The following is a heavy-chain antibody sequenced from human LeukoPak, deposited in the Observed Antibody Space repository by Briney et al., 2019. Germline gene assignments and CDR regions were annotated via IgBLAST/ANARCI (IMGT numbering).Heavy chain of an antibody. Sequence: ASVKVSCKASGYTFTSYYMHWVRQAPGQGLEWMGIINPSGGSASYAQKFQGRVTMTRDTSISTAYMELSRLRSDDTAVYYCARVMVRGVRAPSSYYFDYWGQGTLVTVSS. D-gene: IGHD3-10*01. CDR2: INPSGGSA. CDR3: ARVMVRGVRAPSSYYFDY. J-gene: IGHJ4*02. CDR1: GYTFTSYY. V-gene: IGHV1-46*01.